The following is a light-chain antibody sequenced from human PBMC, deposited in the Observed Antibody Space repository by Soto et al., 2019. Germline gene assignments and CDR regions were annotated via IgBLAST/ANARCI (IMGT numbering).Light chain of an antibody. V-gene: IGKV3-20*01. J-gene: IGKJ1*01. Sequence: EIVLTQSPCTLSLSPGERATLSCRASQSVSSSYLAWYQQKPGQAPRLLIYGASSRATGIPDRFSGSGSGTDFTLTISRLEPEDFAVYYCQQYGGSSWTFGQGTKVDIK. CDR3: QQYGGSSWT. CDR1: QSVSSSY. CDR2: GAS.